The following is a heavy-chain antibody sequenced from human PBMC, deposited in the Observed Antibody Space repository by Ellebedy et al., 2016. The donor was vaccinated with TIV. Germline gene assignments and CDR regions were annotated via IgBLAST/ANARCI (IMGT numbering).Heavy chain of an antibody. J-gene: IGHJ3*02. CDR2: TYYRSKWLN. CDR3: VRASDRSVLDAFDI. V-gene: IGHV6-1*01. D-gene: IGHD3-22*01. Sequence: MPSETLSLTCAISGDNVSSKSESWNWIRHSPRRRLEWLGRTYYRSKWLNDYALSMRGRLTIDADTSKNQVSLQLRSVTPEDTAVYYCVRASDRSVLDAFDIWGQGTLVTVSS. CDR1: GDNVSSKSES.